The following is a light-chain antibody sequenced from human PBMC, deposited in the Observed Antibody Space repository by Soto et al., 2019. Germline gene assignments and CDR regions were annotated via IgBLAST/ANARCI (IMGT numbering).Light chain of an antibody. CDR2: DVS. CDR3: NSFTTTNTYV. V-gene: IGLV2-14*03. Sequence: QSALNQPASGSGSPGQSITISCTGASSDVGGFDHVSWYQQHPGKVPRLLIYDVSSRPSGVSDRFSGSKSGNTASLTISGLQAEDEADYYCNSFTTTNTYVFGTGTKLTVL. J-gene: IGLJ1*01. CDR1: SSDVGGFDH.